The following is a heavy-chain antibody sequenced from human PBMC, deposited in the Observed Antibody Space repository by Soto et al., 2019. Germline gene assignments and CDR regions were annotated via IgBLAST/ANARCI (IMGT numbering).Heavy chain of an antibody. CDR3: ARDNNWDGMDV. V-gene: IGHV4-31*03. CDR2: IYYSGKT. Sequence: PSETRPLTCSGTGGPLSSDSFSWSGVREFPGKGLECSGYIYYSGKTYYNPALRSRVIMSVDTSNNQYSLKLGSVNVADQAVYYCARDNNWDGMDVWGQGTTVTVSS. J-gene: IGHJ6*02. CDR1: GGPLSSDSFS. D-gene: IGHD1-1*01.